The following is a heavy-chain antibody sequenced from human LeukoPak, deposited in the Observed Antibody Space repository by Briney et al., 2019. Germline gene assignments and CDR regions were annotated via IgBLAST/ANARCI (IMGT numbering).Heavy chain of an antibody. CDR2: ISGSGGST. Sequence: GGSLRLSCAASGFTFSSYALSWVRQAPGKGLEWVSAISGSGGSTYYADSVKGRFTISRDNSKNTLYLQMNSLRAEDTAVYYCAKDNTRVFGVAGLFDYWGQGTLVTVSS. J-gene: IGHJ4*02. V-gene: IGHV3-23*01. D-gene: IGHD3-3*01. CDR1: GFTFSSYA. CDR3: AKDNTRVFGVAGLFDY.